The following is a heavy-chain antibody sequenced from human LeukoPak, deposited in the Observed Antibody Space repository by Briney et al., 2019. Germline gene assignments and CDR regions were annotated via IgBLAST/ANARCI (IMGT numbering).Heavy chain of an antibody. Sequence: GGSLRLSCAASGFTFSDYYMSWIRQAPGKGLEWVSYISSSGSTIYYADSVKGRFTISRDNARNSLYLQMNSLRAEDTAVYYCARSVPSGIHYFDYWGQGTLVTVSS. CDR2: ISSSGSTI. CDR1: GFTFSDYY. CDR3: ARSVPSGIHYFDY. V-gene: IGHV3-11*01. D-gene: IGHD4-17*01. J-gene: IGHJ4*02.